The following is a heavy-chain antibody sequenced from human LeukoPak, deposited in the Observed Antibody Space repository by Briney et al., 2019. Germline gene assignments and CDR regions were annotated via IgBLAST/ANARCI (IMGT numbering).Heavy chain of an antibody. J-gene: IGHJ4*02. V-gene: IGHV1-69*06. Sequence: GASVTVSFKASGGTFSIYAISWVRQAPGQGLEWMGGIIPIFGTANYAQKFQGRVTITADKSTSTAYMELSRLRSDDTAVYYCARAPMVRGVIHLDYWGQGTLVTVSS. CDR2: IIPIFGTA. CDR1: GGTFSIYA. CDR3: ARAPMVRGVIHLDY. D-gene: IGHD3-10*01.